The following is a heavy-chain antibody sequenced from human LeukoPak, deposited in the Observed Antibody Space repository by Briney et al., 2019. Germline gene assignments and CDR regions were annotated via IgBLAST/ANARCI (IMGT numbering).Heavy chain of an antibody. CDR3: ARPPQRIVGATNYYYYMDV. D-gene: IGHD1-26*01. Sequence: GGSLRLSCAASGFTFDDYGMSWVRQAPGKGLEWVSGINWNGGSTGYADSVKGRFTISRDNSKNTLYLQMNSLRAEDTAVYYCARPPQRIVGATNYYYYMDVWGKGTTVTVSS. CDR2: INWNGGST. CDR1: GFTFDDYG. J-gene: IGHJ6*03. V-gene: IGHV3-20*04.